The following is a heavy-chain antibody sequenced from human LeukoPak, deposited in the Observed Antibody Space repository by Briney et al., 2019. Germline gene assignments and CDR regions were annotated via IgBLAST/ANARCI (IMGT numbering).Heavy chain of an antibody. CDR2: ITTTGDGT. Sequence: GGSLRLSCSASGFTFKNFAMHWVRQIPGRGLEYVSAITTTGDGTYYAESVKGRFIISRDNSKNTLYLQVSSLKAEDTAVYYCVKRGYASGWPFFDYWGQGTLVTVSS. CDR1: GFTFKNFA. D-gene: IGHD6-19*01. J-gene: IGHJ4*02. V-gene: IGHV3-64D*06. CDR3: VKRGYASGWPFFDY.